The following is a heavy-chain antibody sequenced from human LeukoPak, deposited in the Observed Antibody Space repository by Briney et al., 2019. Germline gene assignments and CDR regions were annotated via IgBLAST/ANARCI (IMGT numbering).Heavy chain of an antibody. V-gene: IGHV3-30*18. CDR2: IAYDGKTT. J-gene: IGHJ4*02. D-gene: IGHD2-15*01. CDR3: TKAPVNSCLGALCYPFDS. Sequence: PGGSLRLSCAASGFTSSTYGTHWVRQAPGKGLEWVAVIAYDGKTTYYADSVKGRFTISRDNSKNTLYLQMNSLRAEDTAIYYCTKAPVNSCLGALCYPFDSWGQGTLVTVSS. CDR1: GFTSSTYG.